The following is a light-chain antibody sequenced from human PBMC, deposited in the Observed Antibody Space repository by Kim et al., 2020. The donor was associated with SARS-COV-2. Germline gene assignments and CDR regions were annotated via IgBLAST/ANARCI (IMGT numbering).Light chain of an antibody. Sequence: AAVGDRVTITCRASQGISTFLAWYQQKPGKAPKLLIFATSGLQSGVPSRFSGSGSGTDFTLTISSLQPEDVATYYCQKYNSAPLVFGGGTKVDIK. CDR3: QKYNSAPLV. CDR1: QGISTF. CDR2: ATS. J-gene: IGKJ4*01. V-gene: IGKV1-27*01.